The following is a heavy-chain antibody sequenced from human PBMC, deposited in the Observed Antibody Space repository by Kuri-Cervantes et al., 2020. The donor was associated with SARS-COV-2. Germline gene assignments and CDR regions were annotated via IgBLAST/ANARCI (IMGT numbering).Heavy chain of an antibody. CDR1: GFTFSSYA. Sequence: GESLKISCAASGFTFSSYAMHWVRQAPGKGLEWVAVISYDGSNKYYADSVKGRFTISRDNSKNTLYLQMNSLRAEDTAVYYCAGDCAAGIFDYWGQGTLVTVSS. D-gene: IGHD1-1*01. V-gene: IGHV3-30-3*01. CDR3: AGDCAAGIFDY. CDR2: ISYDGSNK. J-gene: IGHJ4*02.